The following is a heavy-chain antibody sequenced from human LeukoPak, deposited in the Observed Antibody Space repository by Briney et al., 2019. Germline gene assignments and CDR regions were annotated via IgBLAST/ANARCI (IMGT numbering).Heavy chain of an antibody. V-gene: IGHV3-23*01. CDR2: ISGSGGST. CDR3: ARDTYSVLRTNGVCHDY. Sequence: GGSLRLSCAASGFTFSSYAMSWVRQAPGKGLEWVSAISGSGGSTYYADSVKGRFTISRDNAKNSLYLQMNSLRAEDTAVYCCARDTYSVLRTNGVCHDYWGQGTLVTVSS. D-gene: IGHD2-8*01. CDR1: GFTFSSYA. J-gene: IGHJ4*02.